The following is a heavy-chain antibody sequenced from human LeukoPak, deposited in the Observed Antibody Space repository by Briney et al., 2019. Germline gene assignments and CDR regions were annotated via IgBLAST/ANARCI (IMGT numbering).Heavy chain of an antibody. Sequence: SETLSLTCAVYGGSFSGYYWSWIRQPPGKGLEWIGEINHSGSTNYNPSLKSRVTISVDTSKSQFSLELSSVTAADTAVYYCARRGGYCSGGSCYTIRHYFDYWGQGTLVTVSS. CDR2: INHSGST. V-gene: IGHV4-34*01. CDR3: ARRGGYCSGGSCYTIRHYFDY. CDR1: GGSFSGYY. D-gene: IGHD2-15*01. J-gene: IGHJ4*02.